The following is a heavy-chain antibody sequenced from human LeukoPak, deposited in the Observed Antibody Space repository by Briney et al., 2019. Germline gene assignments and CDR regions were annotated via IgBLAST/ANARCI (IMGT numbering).Heavy chain of an antibody. Sequence: PSETLSLTCTVSGGSISGYYWSWIRQSPGKGLESLGYIYYTGSTNYNPSLKSRVTIFVDTSKNQFSLKLSSVTATDRAVYYCARHLTSEYSSGWYYVDYWGQGTLVTVSS. CDR3: ARHLTSEYSSGWYYVDY. D-gene: IGHD6-19*01. CDR2: IYYTGST. CDR1: GGSISGYY. J-gene: IGHJ4*02. V-gene: IGHV4-59*08.